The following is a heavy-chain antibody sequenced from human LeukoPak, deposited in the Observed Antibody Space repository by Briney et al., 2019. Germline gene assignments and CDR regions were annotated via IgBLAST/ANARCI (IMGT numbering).Heavy chain of an antibody. CDR3: ARPSNEGQWLVGQGVDY. V-gene: IGHV3-21*01. CDR2: ISTSSSYI. J-gene: IGHJ4*02. Sequence: GGSLRLSCAASAFTFSIYAMSWVRQAPGKGLEWVSSISTSSSYIYYADSVKGRFTISRDNAKNSLYLQMNSLRVEDTAVYYCARPSNEGQWLVGQGVDYWGQGTLVTVSS. D-gene: IGHD6-19*01. CDR1: AFTFSIYA.